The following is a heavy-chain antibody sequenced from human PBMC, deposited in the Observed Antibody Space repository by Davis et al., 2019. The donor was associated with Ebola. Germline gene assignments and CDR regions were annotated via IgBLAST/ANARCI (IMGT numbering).Heavy chain of an antibody. D-gene: IGHD3-10*01. CDR2: ISSSGSTI. Sequence: GESLKISCVGSGFTFNFYVMSWVRQAPGKGLEWVSYISSSGSTIYYADSVKGRFTISRDNSKNTLYLQMNSLRAEDTAVYYCAKEIAVRGVTQYYYYYYGMDVWGQGTTVTVSS. J-gene: IGHJ6*02. V-gene: IGHV3-48*01. CDR3: AKEIAVRGVTQYYYYYYGMDV. CDR1: GFTFNFYV.